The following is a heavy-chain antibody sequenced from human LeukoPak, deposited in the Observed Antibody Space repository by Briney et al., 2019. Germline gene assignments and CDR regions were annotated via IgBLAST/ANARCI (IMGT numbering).Heavy chain of an antibody. J-gene: IGHJ4*02. CDR1: GFTFDDYA. V-gene: IGHV3-43*02. D-gene: IGHD5-24*01. CDR3: AKGGWLHLSIDY. CDR2: ISGDGGSP. Sequence: GGSLRLSCAASGFTFDDYAMHWVRQAPGKGLEWVSLISGDGGSPYYADSVKGRFTISRDNSKNSLYLQMNSLRTEDTALYYCAKGGWLHLSIDYWGQGTLVTVSS.